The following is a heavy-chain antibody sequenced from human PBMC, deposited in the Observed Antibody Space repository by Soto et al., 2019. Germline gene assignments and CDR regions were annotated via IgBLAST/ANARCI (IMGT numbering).Heavy chain of an antibody. V-gene: IGHV3-7*04. D-gene: IGHD3-22*01. CDR2: IKQDGSEK. CDR3: ARGDYYDSSGPFSDAFDI. CDR1: GFTFSSYW. J-gene: IGHJ3*02. Sequence: GGSLRLSCAASGFTFSSYWMSWVRQAPGKGLEWVANIKQDGSEKWYVDSVKGRFTISRDNAKNSLYLQMNSLRAEDTAVYYCARGDYYDSSGPFSDAFDIWGQGTLVTVSS.